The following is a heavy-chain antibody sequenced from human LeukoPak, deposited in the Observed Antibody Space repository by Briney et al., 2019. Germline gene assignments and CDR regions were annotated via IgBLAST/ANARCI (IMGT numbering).Heavy chain of an antibody. CDR2: ISSSGSTI. J-gene: IGHJ4*02. CDR3: ARDNLIVGPTGFDY. D-gene: IGHD1-26*01. V-gene: IGHV3-48*03. CDR1: GFTFSSYE. Sequence: GGSLRLSCAASGFTFSSYEMNWVRQAPGKGLEWVSYISSSGSTIYYADSVKGRFTISRDNAKNSLYLQMNSLRAEDTAFYYCARDNLIVGPTGFDYWGQGTLVTVSS.